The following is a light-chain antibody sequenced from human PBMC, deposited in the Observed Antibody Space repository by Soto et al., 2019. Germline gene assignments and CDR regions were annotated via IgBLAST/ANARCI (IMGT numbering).Light chain of an antibody. Sequence: DIVMTQSPDSLAVSLGERATINCKSSQSVLYSSNNKNYLAWYQQKPGQPPKLLIYWASTRESGVPDRFSGSGSGTDFTLTISSPQAEDVAVYFCQQYYRSPLTFGGGTKVEIK. J-gene: IGKJ4*01. V-gene: IGKV4-1*01. CDR1: QSVLYSSNNKNY. CDR2: WAS. CDR3: QQYYRSPLT.